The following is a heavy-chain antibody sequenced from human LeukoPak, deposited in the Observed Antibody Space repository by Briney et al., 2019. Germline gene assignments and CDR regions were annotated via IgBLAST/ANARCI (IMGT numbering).Heavy chain of an antibody. J-gene: IGHJ4*02. Sequence: ASVKVSCKASGYTFTRSYTHWVRQAPGQRLEGMGWSNPNSGGTNSAKKFQGRVTMNRDTSIRTAYMELSRLRSDDTAVYYCARDFILDYWGQGTLVTVSS. V-gene: IGHV1-2*02. CDR2: SNPNSGGT. D-gene: IGHD3-16*02. CDR1: GYTFTRSY. CDR3: ARDFILDY.